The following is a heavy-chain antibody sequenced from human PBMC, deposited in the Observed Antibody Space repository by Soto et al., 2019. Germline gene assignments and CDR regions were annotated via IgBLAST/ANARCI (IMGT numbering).Heavy chain of an antibody. V-gene: IGHV3-48*03. D-gene: IGHD1-26*01. Sequence: GGSLRLSCAASGFTFSSYEMNWVRQAPGKGLEWVSYISSSGSTIYYADSVKGRFTISRANAKNSLYLQMNSLRAEDTAVYYCAGTKGGGSYDYFQHWGQGTLVSVSS. CDR1: GFTFSSYE. CDR2: ISSSGSTI. J-gene: IGHJ1*01. CDR3: AGTKGGGSYDYFQH.